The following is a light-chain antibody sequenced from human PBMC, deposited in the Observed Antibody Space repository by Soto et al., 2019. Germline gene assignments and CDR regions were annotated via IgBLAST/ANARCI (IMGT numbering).Light chain of an antibody. Sequence: EIVLTQSPATLSLSPGERATLSCRASQSVSRYLAWYQQKPGQAPRLLIYEASNRATGIPDRFSGSGSGTDFTLTISSLEPEDFAVYYWQQRTNWPPSFGQGTRLEMK. CDR2: EAS. J-gene: IGKJ5*01. CDR1: QSVSRY. V-gene: IGKV3-11*01. CDR3: QQRTNWPPS.